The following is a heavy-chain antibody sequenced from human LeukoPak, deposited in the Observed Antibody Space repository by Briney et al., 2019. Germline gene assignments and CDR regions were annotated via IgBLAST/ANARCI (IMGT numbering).Heavy chain of an antibody. CDR3: ARFYITIFGVIGYYYGMDV. CDR2: MNPNSGNT. Sequence: ASVKVSCKASGYTFTSYDINWVRQATGQGLEWMGWMNPNSGNTGYAQKFQGRVTMTRNTSISTAYMGLSSLRSEDTAVYYCARFYITIFGVIGYYYGMDVWGQGTTVTVSS. D-gene: IGHD3-3*01. CDR1: GYTFTSYD. J-gene: IGHJ6*02. V-gene: IGHV1-8*01.